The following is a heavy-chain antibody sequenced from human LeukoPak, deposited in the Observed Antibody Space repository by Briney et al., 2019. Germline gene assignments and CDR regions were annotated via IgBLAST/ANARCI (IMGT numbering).Heavy chain of an antibody. CDR1: GGSISSYY. CDR3: AREDDYSNRIDY. CDR2: IYYSGST. J-gene: IGHJ4*02. D-gene: IGHD4-11*01. Sequence: SETLSLTCTVSGGSISSYYWSWIRQPPGKGLEWIGYIYYSGSTNYNPSLKSRVTISVDTSKNQFSLKLSSVTAADTAVYYCAREDDYSNRIDYWGQGTLVTVSS. V-gene: IGHV4-59*01.